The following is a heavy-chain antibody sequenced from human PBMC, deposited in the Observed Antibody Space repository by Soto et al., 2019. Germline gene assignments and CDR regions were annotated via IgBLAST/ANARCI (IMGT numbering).Heavy chain of an antibody. CDR2: ISAYNGNI. CDR1: GYIFTSYG. CDR3: ARVGGSYYFDY. J-gene: IGHJ4*02. Sequence: GASVTVYWKACGYIFTSYGINRVRQAPGQGLEWMGWISAYNGNINYAQKLQGRVTMTTDTSTSTAYMELRSLRSDDTAVYYCARVGGSYYFDYWSQGTLVTVSS. D-gene: IGHD1-26*01. V-gene: IGHV1-18*04.